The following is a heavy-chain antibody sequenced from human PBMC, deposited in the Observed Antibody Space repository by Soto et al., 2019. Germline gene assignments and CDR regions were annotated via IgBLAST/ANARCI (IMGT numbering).Heavy chain of an antibody. J-gene: IGHJ4*02. CDR2: IYSGGNT. CDR1: GFTVSGNY. D-gene: IGHD3-22*01. V-gene: IGHV3-66*01. CDR3: ARGGGGYCFDC. Sequence: EVQLVESGGDLVQPGGSLRLSCAASGFTVSGNYMSWVRQAPGKGLEWVSSIYSGGNTYYADSVKGRFTISRDNSKNTLYLQMTGLTAEDSAVYYCARGGGGYCFDCWGQGSLVTVSS.